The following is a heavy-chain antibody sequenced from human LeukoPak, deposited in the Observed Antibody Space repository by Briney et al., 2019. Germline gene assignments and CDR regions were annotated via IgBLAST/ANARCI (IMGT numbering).Heavy chain of an antibody. CDR2: TSAYNGNT. V-gene: IGHV1-18*01. J-gene: IGHJ6*03. Sequence: ASVKVSCKASGYTFTSYGISWVRQAPGQGLEWMGWTSAYNGNTNYAQKLQGRVTMTTDTSTSTAYMELRSLRSDDTAVYYCARVGYDFWSGYPPGYYYYMDVWGKGTTVTVSS. CDR3: ARVGYDFWSGYPPGYYYYMDV. D-gene: IGHD3-3*01. CDR1: GYTFTSYG.